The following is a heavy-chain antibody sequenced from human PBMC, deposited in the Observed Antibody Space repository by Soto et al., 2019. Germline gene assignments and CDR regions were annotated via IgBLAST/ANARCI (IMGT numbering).Heavy chain of an antibody. Sequence: QVQLVESGGGLVKPGGSPRLFCAASGLTFSDYYMSWIRQAPGKGLEWVSYISSSGSTIYYADSVKGRFTISRDNAKNSLYLQMNSLRAEDTAVYYCARDQRGYDFWSGYVDYWGQGTLVTVSS. V-gene: IGHV3-11*01. CDR3: ARDQRGYDFWSGYVDY. CDR2: ISSSGSTI. CDR1: GLTFSDYY. D-gene: IGHD3-3*01. J-gene: IGHJ4*02.